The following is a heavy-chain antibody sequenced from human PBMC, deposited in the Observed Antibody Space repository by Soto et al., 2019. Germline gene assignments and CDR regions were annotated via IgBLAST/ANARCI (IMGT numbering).Heavy chain of an antibody. D-gene: IGHD1-26*01. J-gene: IGHJ4*02. Sequence: EVQLLESGGGLVQPGGSLRLSCAASGFTFSSYAMRWVRQAPVKGLEWVSAISGSGGSTYYADSVKGRFTISRDNSMNTLYLQMSSLRAEDSAVYYCASRCSGSYYDYWGQGTLVNVSS. CDR2: ISGSGGST. V-gene: IGHV3-23*01. CDR3: ASRCSGSYYDY. CDR1: GFTFSSYA.